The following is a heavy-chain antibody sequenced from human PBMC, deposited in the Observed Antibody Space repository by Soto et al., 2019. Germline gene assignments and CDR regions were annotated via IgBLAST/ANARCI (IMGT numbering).Heavy chain of an antibody. CDR1: GFTFSSYW. D-gene: IGHD4-17*01. Sequence: PGGSLRLSCAASGFTFSSYWMSWVRQAPGKGLEWVANIKQDGSEKYYVDSVKGRFTISRDNAKNSLYLQMNSLRAEDTAVYYCARLDYGDYYNWFDRWGQGTLVTVSS. J-gene: IGHJ5*02. CDR2: IKQDGSEK. CDR3: ARLDYGDYYNWFDR. V-gene: IGHV3-7*01.